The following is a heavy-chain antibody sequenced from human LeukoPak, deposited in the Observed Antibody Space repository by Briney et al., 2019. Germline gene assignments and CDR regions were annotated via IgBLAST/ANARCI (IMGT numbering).Heavy chain of an antibody. V-gene: IGHV1-69*06. CDR2: IIPIFGTA. CDR1: GGTFSSYA. J-gene: IGHJ5*02. Sequence: SVKVSCKASGGTFSSYAISWVRQAPGQGLEWMGGIIPIFGTANYAQKFQGRVTITADKSTSTAYMELSSLRSEDTAVYYCARPMYYYDSLSGFDPWGQGTLVTVSS. CDR3: ARPMYYYDSLSGFDP. D-gene: IGHD3-22*01.